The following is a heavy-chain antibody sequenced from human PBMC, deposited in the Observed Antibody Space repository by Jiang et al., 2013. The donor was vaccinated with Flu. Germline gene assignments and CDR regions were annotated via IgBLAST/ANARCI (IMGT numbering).Heavy chain of an antibody. Sequence: SSGGYYWSWIRQHPGKGLEWIGYIYYSGSTYYNPSLKSRVTISVDTSKNQFSLKLSSVTAADTAVYYCARDLIRGQDAIGMDVWGQGTTVTVSS. CDR1: SSGGYY. V-gene: IGHV4-31*02. CDR3: ARDLIRGQDAIGMDV. CDR2: IYYSGST. D-gene: IGHD3-16*01. J-gene: IGHJ6*02.